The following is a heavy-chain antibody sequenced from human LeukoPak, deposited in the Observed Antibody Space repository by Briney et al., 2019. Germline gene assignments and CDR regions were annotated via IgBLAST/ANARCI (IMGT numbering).Heavy chain of an antibody. CDR3: ASDYGDYEGGFDY. Sequence: ASVKVSCKTSGYTFTDYYIHWARQAPGQGLEWMGWINPESGGTSYAQHFQGRVTMTRDTSISTAYMELSRLRSDDTAVYYCASDYGDYEGGFDYWGQGTLVTVSS. V-gene: IGHV1-2*02. CDR1: GYTFTDYY. J-gene: IGHJ4*02. CDR2: INPESGGT. D-gene: IGHD4-17*01.